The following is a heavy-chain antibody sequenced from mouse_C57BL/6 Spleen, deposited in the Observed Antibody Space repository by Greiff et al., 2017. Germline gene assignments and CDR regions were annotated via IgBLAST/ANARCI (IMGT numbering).Heavy chain of an antibody. V-gene: IGHV1-50*01. CDR3: ARRDYYGGFAY. Sequence: QVQLQQPGAELVKPGASVKLSCKASGYTFTSYWMQWVKQRPGQGLEWIGEIDPSDRYTNYNQKFKGKATLTVDTSSSTAYMQLSSLTSEDSAVYYCARRDYYGGFAYWGQGTLVTVSA. CDR1: GYTFTSYW. J-gene: IGHJ3*01. CDR2: IDPSDRYT. D-gene: IGHD1-1*01.